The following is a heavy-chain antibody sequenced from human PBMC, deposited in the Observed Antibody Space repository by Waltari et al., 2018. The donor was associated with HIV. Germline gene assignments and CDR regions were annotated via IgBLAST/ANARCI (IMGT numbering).Heavy chain of an antibody. CDR1: GFTFSSYN. CDR3: TRDLQIYNFWSGYYAFDY. V-gene: IGHV3-21*02. D-gene: IGHD3-3*01. CDR2: ISSSSGYI. Sequence: EVQLVESGGGLVKPGGSLRLSAAASGFTFSSYNLTWVRPAPGKGLEWVSSISSSSGYIYYADSVKGRFTISRDNAKKSLYLQMSRLRAEDTAVYYCTRDLQIYNFWSGYYAFDYWGQGTLVTVSS. J-gene: IGHJ4*02.